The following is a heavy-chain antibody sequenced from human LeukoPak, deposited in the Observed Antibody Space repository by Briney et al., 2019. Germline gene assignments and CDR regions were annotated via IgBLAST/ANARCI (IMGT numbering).Heavy chain of an antibody. CDR3: TSRGWIVGLVDY. J-gene: IGHJ4*02. CDR2: IYYDGTT. Sequence: PSETLSLTCTVSGDSISSRSYFWGWVWQPPGKGLEWLASIYYDGTTYYNPSLKSRVTISADTSKNQFSLKLTSVTAADTAVYYCTSRGWIVGLVDYWGQGTLVTVSS. D-gene: IGHD3-22*01. CDR1: GDSISSRSYF. V-gene: IGHV4-39*01.